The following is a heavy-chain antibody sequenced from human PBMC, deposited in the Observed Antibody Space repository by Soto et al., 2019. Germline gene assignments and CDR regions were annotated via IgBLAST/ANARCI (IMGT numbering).Heavy chain of an antibody. CDR1: GFTFSSYS. CDR2: ISSSSSYI. Sequence: EVQLVESGGGLVKPGGSLRLSCAASGFTFSSYSMNWVRQAPGKGLEWVSSISSSSSYIYYADSVKGRFTISRDNAKKSLYLQMNSLRAEDTAVYYCARGTTVTPDYYYYYMDVWGKGTTVTVSS. V-gene: IGHV3-21*01. D-gene: IGHD4-17*01. CDR3: ARGTTVTPDYYYYYMDV. J-gene: IGHJ6*03.